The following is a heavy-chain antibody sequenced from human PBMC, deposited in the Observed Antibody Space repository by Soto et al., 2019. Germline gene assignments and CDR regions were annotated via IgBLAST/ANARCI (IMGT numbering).Heavy chain of an antibody. D-gene: IGHD2-15*01. CDR2: IDPSDSYT. CDR1: GYSFTSYW. Sequence: PGESLKISCKGSGYSFTSYWISWVRQMPGKGLEWMGRIDPSDSYTNYSPSFQGHVTISADKSISTAYLQWSSLKASDTAMYYCASRAHPVPYCSGGSCYSLYYYGMDVWGQGTTVTVSS. J-gene: IGHJ6*02. CDR3: ASRAHPVPYCSGGSCYSLYYYGMDV. V-gene: IGHV5-10-1*01.